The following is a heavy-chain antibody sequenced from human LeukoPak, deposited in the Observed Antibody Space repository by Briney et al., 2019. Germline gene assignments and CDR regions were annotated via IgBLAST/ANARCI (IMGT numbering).Heavy chain of an antibody. Sequence: GRSLRLSCAASGFSFSSYAVHWVREAPRKGLEWVAVISYDGSNKYYADSVKGRFTISRDNAKNSLYLQMNSLRAEDTAVYYCARVPSSWYLKDSVDYWGQGTLVTVSS. CDR3: ARVPSSWYLKDSVDY. CDR2: ISYDGSNK. V-gene: IGHV3-30*04. D-gene: IGHD6-13*01. CDR1: GFSFSSYA. J-gene: IGHJ4*02.